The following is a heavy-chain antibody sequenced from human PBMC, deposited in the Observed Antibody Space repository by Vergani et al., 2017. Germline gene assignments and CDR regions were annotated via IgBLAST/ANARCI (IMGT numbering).Heavy chain of an antibody. J-gene: IGHJ5*02. V-gene: IGHV7-4-1*02. CDR1: GGTFSSYA. CDR3: ARVGAAAGAGWFDP. CDR2: INTNTGNP. D-gene: IGHD6-13*01. Sequence: QVQLVQSGAEVKKPGSSVKVSCKASGGTFSSYAISWVRQAPGQGLEWMGRINTNTGNPTYAQGFTGRFVFSLDTSVSTAYLQISSLKAEDTAVYYCARVGAAAGAGWFDPWGQGTLVTVSS.